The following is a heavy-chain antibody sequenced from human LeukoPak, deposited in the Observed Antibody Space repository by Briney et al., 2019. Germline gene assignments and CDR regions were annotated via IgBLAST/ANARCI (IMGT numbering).Heavy chain of an antibody. CDR3: ARDRPVTGANWFDP. CDR2: INHSGST. Sequence: SETLSLTCAVYGGSLGDYYWSWIRQPPGKGLEWIGEINHSGSTNYNPSLKSRVTISLDTSKNQFSLRLSSVTAADTAVYYCARDRPVTGANWFDPWGQGALVTVSS. D-gene: IGHD4-11*01. CDR1: GGSLGDYY. J-gene: IGHJ5*02. V-gene: IGHV4-34*01.